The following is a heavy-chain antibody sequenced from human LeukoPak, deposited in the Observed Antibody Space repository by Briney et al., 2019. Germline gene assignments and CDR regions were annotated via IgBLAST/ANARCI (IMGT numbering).Heavy chain of an antibody. Sequence: GGSLRLXCAASGITFGSYWMHWVRQAPGKGLVWVSRINGDGSSTNYADSVKGRFTISRDNAKNTLYPQMNSLRAEDTAVYYCARGTGNYGDWDYWGQGTLVTVSS. D-gene: IGHD4-17*01. CDR1: GITFGSYW. V-gene: IGHV3-74*01. J-gene: IGHJ4*02. CDR2: INGDGSST. CDR3: ARGTGNYGDWDY.